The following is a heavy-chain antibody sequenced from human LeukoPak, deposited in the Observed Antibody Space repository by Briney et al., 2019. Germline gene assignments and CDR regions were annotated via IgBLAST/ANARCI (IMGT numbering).Heavy chain of an antibody. CDR1: GGSISSYY. J-gene: IGHJ6*03. V-gene: IGHV4-4*07. D-gene: IGHD2-2*01. CDR3: ARGELYQLLPYYYYYMDV. CDR2: IYTSGST. Sequence: SETLSLTCTVSGGSISSYYWSWIRQPAGKGLEWIGRIYTSGSTNYNPSLKSRVTMSVDTSKDQFSLKLSSVTAADTAVYYCARGELYQLLPYYYYYMDVWGKGTTVTVSS.